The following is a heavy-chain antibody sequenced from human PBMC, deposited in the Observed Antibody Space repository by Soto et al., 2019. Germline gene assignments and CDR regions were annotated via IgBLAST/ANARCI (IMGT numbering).Heavy chain of an antibody. CDR3: ARGPSDVWGSYRYPAIFDY. J-gene: IGHJ4*02. CDR1: GFTFSSYS. D-gene: IGHD3-16*02. V-gene: IGHV3-21*01. Sequence: GGSLRLSCAASGFTFSSYSMNWVRQAPGKGLEWVSSISSSSSYIYYADSVKGRFTISRDNAKNSLYLQMNSLSAEDTAVYYCARGPSDVWGSYRYPAIFDYWGQGTLVTVSS. CDR2: ISSSSSYI.